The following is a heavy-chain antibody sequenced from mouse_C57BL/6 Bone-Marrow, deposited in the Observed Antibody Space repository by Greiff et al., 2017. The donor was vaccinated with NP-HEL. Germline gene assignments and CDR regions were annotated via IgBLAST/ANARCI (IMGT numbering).Heavy chain of an antibody. CDR3: VRVYDYDGYYYAMDY. CDR1: GFTFNTYA. CDR2: IRSKSSNYAT. J-gene: IGHJ4*01. D-gene: IGHD2-4*01. V-gene: IGHV10-3*01. Sequence: DVKLVESGGGSVQPKGSLKLSCAASGFTFNTYAMHWVRQAPGKGLEWVARIRSKSSNYATYYADSVKDRFTISRDDSQSMLYLQMNNLKTEDTAMYYCVRVYDYDGYYYAMDYWGQGTSVTVSS.